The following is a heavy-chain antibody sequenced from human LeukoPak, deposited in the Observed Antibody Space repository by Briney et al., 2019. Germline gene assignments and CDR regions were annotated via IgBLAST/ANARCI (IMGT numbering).Heavy chain of an antibody. V-gene: IGHV3-48*04. D-gene: IGHD3-10*01. CDR3: ARDRHYYGSGSYRTGFDP. Sequence: GGSLRLSCAASGFTFSSYSMNWVRQAPGKGLEWVSYISSSGSTIYYADSVKGRFTISRDNAKNSLYLQMNSLRAEDTAVYYCARDRHYYGSGSYRTGFDPWGQGTLVTVSS. CDR1: GFTFSSYS. CDR2: ISSSGSTI. J-gene: IGHJ5*02.